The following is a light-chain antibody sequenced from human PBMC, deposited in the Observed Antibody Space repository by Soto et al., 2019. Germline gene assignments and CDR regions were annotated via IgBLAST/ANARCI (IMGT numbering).Light chain of an antibody. J-gene: IGKJ5*01. CDR1: QGLTTS. CDR3: QRYNSASIT. Sequence: DIQLTKSPASLSASVGDRVTITCRASQGLTTSLAWYQQKPGKVPKLLIYTASILQSRVPSRFSGSGSGTDFTLTINSLKPEDVATYYCQRYNSASITFGQGTRLEIK. V-gene: IGKV1-27*01. CDR2: TAS.